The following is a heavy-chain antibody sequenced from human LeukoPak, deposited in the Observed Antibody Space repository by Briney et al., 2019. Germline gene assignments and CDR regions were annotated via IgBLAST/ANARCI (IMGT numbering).Heavy chain of an antibody. CDR3: ARVEWELLSDY. Sequence: GGSLRLPCAASGFTFSSYSMNWVRQAPGKGLEWVSYISSSSSTIYYADSVKGRFTISRDNAKNSLYLQMNSLRAEDTAVYYCARVEWELLSDYWGQGTLVTVSS. D-gene: IGHD1-26*01. V-gene: IGHV3-48*01. CDR1: GFTFSSYS. CDR2: ISSSSSTI. J-gene: IGHJ4*02.